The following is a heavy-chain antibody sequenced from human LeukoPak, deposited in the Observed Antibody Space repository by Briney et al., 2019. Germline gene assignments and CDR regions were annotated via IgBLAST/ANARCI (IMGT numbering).Heavy chain of an antibody. D-gene: IGHD3-10*01. Sequence: ASVKVSCKASGYSFSTYDINWVRQASGQGLEWMGWIRPTSTNTAYTQKFHPRFQGRLTITRDTSISTAYMELSSLTSDDTAVYYCARGQWLGEGSFYYFDLWGQGTLVTVSS. CDR3: ARGQWLGEGSFYYFDL. CDR2: IRPTSTNT. CDR1: GYSFSTYD. V-gene: IGHV1-8*03. J-gene: IGHJ4*02.